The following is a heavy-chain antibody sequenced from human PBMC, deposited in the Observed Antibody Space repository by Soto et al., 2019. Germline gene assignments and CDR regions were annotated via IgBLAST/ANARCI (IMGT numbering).Heavy chain of an antibody. CDR2: IYYSGST. Sequence: PSETLSLTCTVSGGSISSGDYYWSWIRQPPGKGLEWIGYIYYSGSTYYNPSLKSRVTISVDTSKNQFSLKLSSVTAADTAVYYCAREGSWAAAGPTDPWGQGTLVTVSS. J-gene: IGHJ5*02. CDR1: GGSISSGDYY. D-gene: IGHD6-13*01. V-gene: IGHV4-30-4*01. CDR3: AREGSWAAAGPTDP.